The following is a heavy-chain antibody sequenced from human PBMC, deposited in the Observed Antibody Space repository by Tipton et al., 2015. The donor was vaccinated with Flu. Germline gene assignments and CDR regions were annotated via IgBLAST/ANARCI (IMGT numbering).Heavy chain of an antibody. V-gene: IGHV4-4*07. CDR1: GGSINSYY. CDR2: IYSSGST. Sequence: TLSLTCTVSGGSINSYYWSWIRQSAGKGLEWIGRIYSSGSTNYNPSLKSRVTMSVDTSKNQFSLKMSSVTATDTAVYYCAKEPPGYWGQGTLVTVSS. CDR3: AKEPPGY. J-gene: IGHJ4*02.